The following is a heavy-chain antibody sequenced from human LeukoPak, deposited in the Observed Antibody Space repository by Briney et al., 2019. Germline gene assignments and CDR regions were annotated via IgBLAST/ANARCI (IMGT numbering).Heavy chain of an antibody. D-gene: IGHD3-10*01. CDR1: GYTFTSYG. CDR3: ARGGRNYSSGSYTSP. V-gene: IGHV1-18*01. CDR2: ISAYNGNT. J-gene: IGHJ5*02. Sequence: ASVKVSCKASGYTFTSYGISWVRQAPGQGLEWMGWISAYNGNTNYAQKLQGRVTMTTDTSTSTGYMELRSLRSDDTAVYYSARGGRNYSSGSYTSPWGQGTLVTVSS.